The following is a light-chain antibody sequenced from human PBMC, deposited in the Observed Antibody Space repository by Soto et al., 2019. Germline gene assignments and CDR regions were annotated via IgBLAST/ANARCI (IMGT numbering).Light chain of an antibody. Sequence: QPVLTQPPSMSGAPGQRVTISCTGSSSNIGAGYDVPWYQHLPGTAPKLLIYGNTNRPSGVPDRFSGSKSGTSASLAITGLQAEDEADYYCQSHDSSLNSWVFGGGTQLTVL. J-gene: IGLJ3*02. CDR1: SSNIGAGYD. CDR3: QSHDSSLNSWV. V-gene: IGLV1-40*01. CDR2: GNT.